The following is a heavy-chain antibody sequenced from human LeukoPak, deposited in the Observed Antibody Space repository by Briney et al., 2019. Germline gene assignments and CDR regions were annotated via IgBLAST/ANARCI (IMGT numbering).Heavy chain of an antibody. V-gene: IGHV2-70*20. Sequence: LRLSCTVSGFTVSSNSMSWVRQAPGKALEWLAHIDWDDDKYYSTSLKTRLTISKDSSKNQVVLTMTNMDPVDTATYYCARMTFFDTSAFSSFDYWGQGTLVTVSS. CDR2: IDWDDDK. D-gene: IGHD3-22*01. CDR3: ARMTFFDTSAFSSFDY. CDR1: GFTVSSNS. J-gene: IGHJ4*02.